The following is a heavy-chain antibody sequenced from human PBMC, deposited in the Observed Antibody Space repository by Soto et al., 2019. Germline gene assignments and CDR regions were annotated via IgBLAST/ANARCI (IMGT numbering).Heavy chain of an antibody. CDR3: VRYYYVTSGFGFDY. CDR1: GGSITAGDYY. CDR2: MHYSGRT. Sequence: PSETLSLTCTVSGGSITAGDYYWGWIRQHPGKGLEWIGYMHYSGRTYNNPALRSRVVISLDTSKNQFSLKLSSVTAADTAEYFCVRYYYVTSGFGFDYWGQGTLVTVSS. V-gene: IGHV4-31*03. J-gene: IGHJ4*02. D-gene: IGHD3-22*01.